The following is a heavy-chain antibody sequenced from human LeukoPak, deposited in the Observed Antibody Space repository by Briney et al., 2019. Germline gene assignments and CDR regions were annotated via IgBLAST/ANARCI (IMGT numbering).Heavy chain of an antibody. D-gene: IGHD5-24*01. CDR1: GFTFSSYA. Sequence: GGSLRLSCAASGFTFSSYAMHWVRQAPGKGLEWVAVISYDGSNKYYADSVKGRFTISRDNSKNTLYLQMNSLRAEDTSVYFCARDRAMASLYYFDYWGQGTLVTVSS. V-gene: IGHV3-30-3*01. CDR3: ARDRAMASLYYFDY. J-gene: IGHJ4*02. CDR2: ISYDGSNK.